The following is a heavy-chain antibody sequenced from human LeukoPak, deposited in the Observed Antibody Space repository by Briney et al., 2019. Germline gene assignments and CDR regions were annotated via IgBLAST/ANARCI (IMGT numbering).Heavy chain of an antibody. CDR3: AKGSGIPGALVSFDY. V-gene: IGHV3-23*01. CDR1: GLTFSRHA. J-gene: IGHJ4*02. D-gene: IGHD1-26*01. Sequence: GGSLRLSCAASGLTFSRHAMSWVRQAPGKGLEWVSVIGGSGGSSYYADSVKGRFTISRDNSMHTLYLQMNSLRAEDTAVYYCAKGSGIPGALVSFDYWGQGTLVAVSS. CDR2: IGGSGGSS.